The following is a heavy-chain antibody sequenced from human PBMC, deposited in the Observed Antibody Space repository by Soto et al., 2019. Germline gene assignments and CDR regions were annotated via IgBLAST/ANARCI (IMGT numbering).Heavy chain of an antibody. CDR2: ISGTSSTI. CDR1: GFTFSTYS. CDR3: ARGMGYYCSGGSCPEVIFDY. D-gene: IGHD2-15*01. V-gene: IGHV3-48*02. Sequence: EVQLVESGGGLVQPGGSLRLSCAASGFTFSTYSMNWVRQAPGKGLEWISYISGTSSTIYYADSVKGRFTISRDNAKNSLYLHMNSLRDEDTAEYHCARGMGYYCSGGSCPEVIFDYWGQGTLGTVSS. J-gene: IGHJ4*02.